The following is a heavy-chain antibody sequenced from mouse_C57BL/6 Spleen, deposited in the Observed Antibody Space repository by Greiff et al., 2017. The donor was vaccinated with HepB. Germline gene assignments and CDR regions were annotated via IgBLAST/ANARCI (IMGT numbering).Heavy chain of an antibody. V-gene: IGHV1-15*01. Sequence: VKLMESGAELVRPGASVTLSCKASGYTFTDYEMHWVKQTPVHGLEWIGAIDPETGGTAYNQKFKGKAILTADKSSSTAYMELRSLTSEDSAVYYCTRGSSGDYWGQGTTLTVSS. J-gene: IGHJ2*01. CDR2: IDPETGGT. D-gene: IGHD1-3*01. CDR3: TRGSSGDY. CDR1: GYTFTDYE.